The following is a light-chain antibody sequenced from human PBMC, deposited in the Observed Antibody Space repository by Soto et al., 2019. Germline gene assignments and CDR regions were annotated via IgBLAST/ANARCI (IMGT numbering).Light chain of an antibody. CDR2: GAS. CDR1: LSVSSSY. Sequence: EIVLTQSPGTLSLSPGERATLSCRASLSVSSSYLAWYQQKTGQAPRLLIYGASSRATGIPDRFSGSGSGTEFTLTISRLEPEDFAVYYCQQYGSSPLLTFGGGTKVEIK. CDR3: QQYGSSPLLT. V-gene: IGKV3-20*01. J-gene: IGKJ4*01.